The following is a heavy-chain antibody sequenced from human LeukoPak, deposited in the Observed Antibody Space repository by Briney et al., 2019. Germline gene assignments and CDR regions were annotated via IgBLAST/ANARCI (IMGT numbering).Heavy chain of an antibody. CDR1: GYSFSSYR. CDR3: ARLEYSGRSRGVYWYIDL. Sequence: LGESLKISCKGSGYSFSSYRIGWARQLPGKGLEYMGKIYPGDSDTRYSPSFEGQVTISADKSISTAYLQWSSLKASDTAMYYCARLEYSGRSRGVYWYIDLWGRGTLVTVSS. J-gene: IGHJ2*01. V-gene: IGHV5-51*01. CDR2: IYPGDSDT. D-gene: IGHD1-26*01.